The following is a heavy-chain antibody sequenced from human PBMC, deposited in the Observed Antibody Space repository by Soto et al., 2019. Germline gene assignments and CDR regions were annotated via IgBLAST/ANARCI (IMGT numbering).Heavy chain of an antibody. V-gene: IGHV3-13*01. CDR3: ARAIVNYYYMDV. CDR2: IGTAGDT. Sequence: GGSLRLSCTASGFTFSSYAMSWVRQAPGKGLEWVSAIGTAGDTYYPGSVKGRFTISRENAKNSLYLQMNSLRAGDTAVYYCARAIVNYYYMDVWGKGTTVTVSS. D-gene: IGHD4-4*01. J-gene: IGHJ6*03. CDR1: GFTFSSYA.